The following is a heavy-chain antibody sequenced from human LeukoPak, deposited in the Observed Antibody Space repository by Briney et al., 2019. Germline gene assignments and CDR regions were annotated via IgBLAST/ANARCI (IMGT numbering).Heavy chain of an antibody. Sequence: ASVKVSCKASGYTFTNYYMHWVRQAPGQGLEWMGIINPSGGGTSYAQKFQGRLTMTRDTSTTTVYMELSSLRSEDTAMYYCARSGANSGYELYYYYYYMDVWGKGTTVTVSS. CDR1: GYTFTNYY. CDR3: ARSGANSGYELYYYYYYMDV. V-gene: IGHV1-46*01. D-gene: IGHD5-12*01. CDR2: INPSGGGT. J-gene: IGHJ6*03.